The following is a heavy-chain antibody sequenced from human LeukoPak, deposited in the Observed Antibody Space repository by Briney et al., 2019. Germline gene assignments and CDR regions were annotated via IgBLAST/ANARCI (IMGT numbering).Heavy chain of an antibody. CDR3: ARQDGYKNDY. CDR1: GGSISSGGYY. CDR2: IYYSGST. V-gene: IGHV4-31*03. Sequence: SETLSLTRTVSGGSISSGGYYWSWLRQHPGKGLEWIGYIYYSGSTYYNPSLKSRVTISVDTSKNQFSLKLSSVTAADTAVYYCARQDGYKNDYWGQGTLVTVSS. J-gene: IGHJ4*02. D-gene: IGHD5-24*01.